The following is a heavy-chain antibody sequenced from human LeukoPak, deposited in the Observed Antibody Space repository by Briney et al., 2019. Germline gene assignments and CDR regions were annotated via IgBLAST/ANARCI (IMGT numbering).Heavy chain of an antibody. CDR2: INHSGST. CDR3: ARGSNSRRQKDFDY. Sequence: PETLSLTCAVYGGSFSGYYWSWIRQPPGKGLEWIGEINHSGSTNYNPSLKSRVTISVDTSKNQFSLKLSSVTAADTAVYYCARGSNSRRQKDFDYWGQGTLVTVSS. CDR1: GGSFSGYY. V-gene: IGHV4-34*01. D-gene: IGHD6-13*01. J-gene: IGHJ4*02.